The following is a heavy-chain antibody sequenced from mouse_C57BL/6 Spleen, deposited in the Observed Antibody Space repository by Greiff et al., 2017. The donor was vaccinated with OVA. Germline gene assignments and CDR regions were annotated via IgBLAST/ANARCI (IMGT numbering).Heavy chain of an antibody. V-gene: IGHV1-52*01. D-gene: IGHD3-2*02. CDR2: IDPSDSET. Sequence: QVQLQQPGAELVRPGSSVKLSCKASGYTFTSYWMHRVKQRPIQGLEWIGNIDPSDSETHYNQKFKDKATLTVDKSSSTAYMQLSSLTSEDSAVYYCARGETAQAFAYWGQGTLVTVSA. J-gene: IGHJ3*01. CDR3: ARGETAQAFAY. CDR1: GYTFTSYW.